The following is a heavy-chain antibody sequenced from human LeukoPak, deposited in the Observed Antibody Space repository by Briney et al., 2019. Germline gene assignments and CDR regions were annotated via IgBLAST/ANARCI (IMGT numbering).Heavy chain of an antibody. Sequence: SENLSLTCTVSGGSISSSSYYWGWIRQPPGKGLEWIGSIYYSGSTYYNPSLKSRVTISVDTSKNQFSLRLSSVTAADTAVYYCARDRVEGIAVAYYYYGMDVWGQGTTVTVSS. D-gene: IGHD6-19*01. CDR2: IYYSGST. V-gene: IGHV4-39*07. J-gene: IGHJ6*02. CDR3: ARDRVEGIAVAYYYYGMDV. CDR1: GGSISSSSYY.